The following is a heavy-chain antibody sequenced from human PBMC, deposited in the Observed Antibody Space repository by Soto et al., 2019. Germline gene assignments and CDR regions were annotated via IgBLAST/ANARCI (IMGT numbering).Heavy chain of an antibody. CDR2: IYNGGST. Sequence: SETLSLTCSVSGDSMNNGDYFWTWIRQTPGKGLQWIGYIYNGGSTYYRPSLESRMHMSLDATRNHYSLRLTSVTAADTAVYFCARAPVGLDTISYFDYWGQGKLVTVSS. V-gene: IGHV4-30-4*01. CDR3: ARAPVGLDTISYFDY. J-gene: IGHJ4*02. D-gene: IGHD3-3*01. CDR1: GDSMNNGDYF.